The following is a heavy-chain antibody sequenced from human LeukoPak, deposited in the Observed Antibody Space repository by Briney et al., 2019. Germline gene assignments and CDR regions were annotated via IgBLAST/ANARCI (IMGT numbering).Heavy chain of an antibody. J-gene: IGHJ6*02. CDR2: IKSKTDGGTT. D-gene: IGHD6-13*01. CDR3: TTDSSSSWYLPGEYYYYGMDV. CDR1: GFTFSNAW. V-gene: IGHV3-15*07. Sequence: GGSLRLSCAASGFTFSNAWMNWVRQAPGKGLEWVGRIKSKTDGGTTDYAAPVKGRFTISRDDSKNTLYLQMNSLKTEDTAVYYCTTDSSSSWYLPGEYYYYGMDVWGQGTTVTVSS.